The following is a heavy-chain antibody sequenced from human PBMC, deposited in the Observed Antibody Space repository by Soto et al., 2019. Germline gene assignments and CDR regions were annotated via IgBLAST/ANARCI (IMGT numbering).Heavy chain of an antibody. Sequence: QVQLQESGPGLVKPSETLSLTCTVSGGSISSYYWSWIRQPPGKGLEWIGYIYYSGSTNYNPSLKSRVTIALDTSQNQFSLKLSSVTAADTAVYYCARASWIDAAMVRAYYYYGMDVWGQGTTVTVSS. CDR1: GGSISSYY. V-gene: IGHV4-59*01. CDR2: IYYSGST. CDR3: ARASWIDAAMVRAYYYYGMDV. D-gene: IGHD3-10*01. J-gene: IGHJ6*02.